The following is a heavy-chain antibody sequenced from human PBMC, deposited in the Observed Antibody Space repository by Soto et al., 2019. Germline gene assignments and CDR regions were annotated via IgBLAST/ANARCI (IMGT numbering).Heavy chain of an antibody. CDR2: MYSGGST. CDR1: GFTVGNNY. V-gene: IGHV3-66*04. CDR3: AGHSHKDY. Sequence: VQLEESGGGLAQPGGSLRLSCAVSGFTVGNNYMSWVRQAPGKGLEWVSLMYSGGSTYYAESVKGRFTISRDTSKNTVYLQMGSVRAEDTAVYYCAGHSHKDYWGQGTLVTVSS. J-gene: IGHJ4*02.